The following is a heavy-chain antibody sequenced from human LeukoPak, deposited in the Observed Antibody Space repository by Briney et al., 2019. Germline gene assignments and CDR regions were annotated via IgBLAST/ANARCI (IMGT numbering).Heavy chain of an antibody. J-gene: IGHJ4*02. V-gene: IGHV3-7*04. CDR3: ARAWSYSTGWYNY. CDR2: IKQDGSEK. Sequence: GGSLRLSCAASGFSFSTYWMSWVRQAPGKGLDWVASIKQDGSEKCYVDSVKGRFTISRDNAKNAPYLQMNSLRVEDTAVYYCARAWSYSTGWYNYWGQGTLVTVSS. CDR1: GFSFSTYW. D-gene: IGHD6-19*01.